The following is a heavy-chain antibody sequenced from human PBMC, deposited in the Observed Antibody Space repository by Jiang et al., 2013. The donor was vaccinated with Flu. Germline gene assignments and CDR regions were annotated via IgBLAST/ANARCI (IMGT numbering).Heavy chain of an antibody. J-gene: IGHJ4*02. D-gene: IGHD3-22*01. CDR2: INPNSGGT. V-gene: IGHV1-2*04. CDR3: ARDRRHSYYYDSSGYPLLDY. Sequence: APGQGLEWMGWINPNSGGTNYAQKFQGWVTMTRDTSISTAYMELSRLRSDDTAVYYCARDRRHSYYYDSSGYPLLDYWGQGTLVTVSS.